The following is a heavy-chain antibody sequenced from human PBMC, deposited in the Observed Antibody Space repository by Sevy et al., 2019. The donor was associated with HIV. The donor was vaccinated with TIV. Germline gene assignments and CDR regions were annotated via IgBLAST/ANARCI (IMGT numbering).Heavy chain of an antibody. J-gene: IGHJ4*02. CDR2: IIPMFGTA. D-gene: IGHD6-13*01. CDR1: GRTFSNYA. V-gene: IGHV1-69*13. CDR3: AKSISWYASFDS. Sequence: ASVKVSCKASGRTFSNYAISWVRQAPGQGLVWMGGIIPMFGTANYVQKFQGRVTITVDESTSTAYMELSSLRSEDTAVYYCAKSISWYASFDSWGQGTLVTVSS.